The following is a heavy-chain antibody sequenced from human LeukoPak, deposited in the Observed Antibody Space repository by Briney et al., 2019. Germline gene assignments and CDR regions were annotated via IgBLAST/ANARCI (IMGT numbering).Heavy chain of an antibody. CDR2: IYHSGST. CDR1: GYSISSGYY. CDR3: ARDETYSSDWQSNHYYYYMDV. D-gene: IGHD6-19*01. J-gene: IGHJ6*03. Sequence: SETLSLTCTVSGYSISSGYYWGWIRQPPGKGLEWIGSIYHSGSTYYNPSLKSRVTISVDTSKNQFSLKLSYVTATDTAVYYCARDETYSSDWQSNHYYYYMDVWGKGTTVTVSS. V-gene: IGHV4-38-2*02.